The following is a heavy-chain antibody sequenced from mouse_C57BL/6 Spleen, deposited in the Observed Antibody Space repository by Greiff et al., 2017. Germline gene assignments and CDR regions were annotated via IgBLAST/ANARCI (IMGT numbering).Heavy chain of an antibody. Sequence: QVQLQQSGAELVRPGTSVKVSCKASGYAFTNYLIEWVKQRPGQGLEWIGVINPGSGGTNYNEKFKGKATLTADKSSNTAYMQLSSLTSEDSAVYFCARWITGKDYWGQGTTLTVSS. D-gene: IGHD4-1*01. CDR2: INPGSGGT. CDR1: GYAFTNYL. J-gene: IGHJ2*01. V-gene: IGHV1-54*01. CDR3: ARWITGKDY.